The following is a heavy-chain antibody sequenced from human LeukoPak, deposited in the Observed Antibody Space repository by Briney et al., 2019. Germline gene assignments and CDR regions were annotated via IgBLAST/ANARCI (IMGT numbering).Heavy chain of an antibody. D-gene: IGHD3-10*01. CDR1: GFSFSSYG. CDR3: AKGEVYYGSGSFY. Sequence: GGSLRLSCAASGFSFSSYGMHWVRQTPGKGLEWVAFIRYDGSNKYYADSVKGRFTISRDNSKNTLYLQMNSLRAEDTAVYYCAKGEVYYGSGSFYWGQGTLVTVSS. J-gene: IGHJ4*02. CDR2: IRYDGSNK. V-gene: IGHV3-30*02.